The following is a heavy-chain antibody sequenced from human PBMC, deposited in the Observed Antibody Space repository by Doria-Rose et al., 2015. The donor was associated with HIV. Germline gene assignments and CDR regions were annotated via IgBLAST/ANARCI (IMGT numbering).Heavy chain of an antibody. D-gene: IGHD6-13*01. CDR3: ATYSSPPY. V-gene: IGHV3-30*04. J-gene: IGHJ4*02. CDR2: ISYDGSNR. CDR1: GFTFSSFA. Sequence: VQLQESGGGVVQPGRSLRLSCAASGFTFSSFAIHWVRQAPGKGLEWVAVISYDGSNRFYADSVKGRFTISRDNSKNKVSVQMNSLRAEDTAVYYCATYSSPPYWGQGTLVPVSS.